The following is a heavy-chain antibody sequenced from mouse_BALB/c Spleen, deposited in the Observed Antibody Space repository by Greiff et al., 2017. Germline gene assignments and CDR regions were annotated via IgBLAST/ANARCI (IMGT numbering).Heavy chain of an antibody. D-gene: IGHD2-4*01. V-gene: IGHV2-6-7*01. CDR1: GFSLTGYG. Sequence: QVQLKQSGPGLVAPSQSLSITCTVSGFSLTGYGVNWVRQPPGKGLEWLGMIWGDGSTDYNSALKSRLSISKDNSKSQVFLKMNSLQTDDTARYYCARIYYDYGYYFDYWGQGTTLTVSS. CDR2: IWGDGST. J-gene: IGHJ2*01. CDR3: ARIYYDYGYYFDY.